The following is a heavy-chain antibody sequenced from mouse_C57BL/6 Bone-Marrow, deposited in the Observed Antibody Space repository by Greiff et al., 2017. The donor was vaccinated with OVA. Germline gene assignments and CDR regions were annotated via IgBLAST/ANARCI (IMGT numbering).Heavy chain of an antibody. Sequence: VKLMESGAELVKPGASVKMSCKASGYTFTTYPIEWMKQNHGKSLEWIGNFHPYNDDTKYNEKFKGKATLTVEKSSSTVYLELSRLTSDDSAVYYCARGYYGSSPRSYCYFDVWGTGTTVTVSS. V-gene: IGHV1-47*01. CDR2: FHPYNDDT. D-gene: IGHD1-1*01. CDR1: GYTFTTYP. J-gene: IGHJ1*03. CDR3: ARGYYGSSPRSYCYFDV.